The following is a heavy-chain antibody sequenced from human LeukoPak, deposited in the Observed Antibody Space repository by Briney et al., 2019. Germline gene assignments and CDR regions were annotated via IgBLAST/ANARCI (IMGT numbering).Heavy chain of an antibody. CDR2: INGDGSST. Sequence: GGSLRLSCAASGFTFSSYWMHWVRQAPGKGLVWVSRINGDGSSTSYADSVKGRFTISRDNAKKTLYLQMDSLRAEDTAVYFCARDVAVVTASSFDNWGQGTRVTVSS. V-gene: IGHV3-74*01. CDR3: ARDVAVVTASSFDN. CDR1: GFTFSSYW. J-gene: IGHJ4*02. D-gene: IGHD2-21*02.